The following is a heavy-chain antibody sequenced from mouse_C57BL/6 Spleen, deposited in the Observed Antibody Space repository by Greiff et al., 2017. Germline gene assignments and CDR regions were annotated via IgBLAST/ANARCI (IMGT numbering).Heavy chain of an antibody. CDR3: ARERDYYGSSSFDY. V-gene: IGHV5-4*01. Sequence: EVQRVESGGGLVKPGGSLKLSCAASGFTFSSYAMSWVRQTPEKRLEWVATISDGGSYTYYPDNVKGRFTISRDNAKNNLYLQMSHLKSEDTAMYYCARERDYYGSSSFDYWGQGTTLTVSS. CDR1: GFTFSSYA. J-gene: IGHJ2*01. CDR2: ISDGGSYT. D-gene: IGHD1-1*01.